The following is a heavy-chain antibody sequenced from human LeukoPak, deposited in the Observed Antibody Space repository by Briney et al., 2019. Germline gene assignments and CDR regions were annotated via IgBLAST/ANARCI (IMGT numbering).Heavy chain of an antibody. V-gene: IGHV3-74*01. CDR2: IKSDGSST. CDR3: ARSDWFDP. J-gene: IGHJ5*02. Sequence: GGSLRLSCAASGFTSSDSAFHWVRQAPGKGLVWVSRIKSDGSSTSYADSVKGRFTISRDNAKNTLYLQMNSLRAEDTAVYYCARSDWFDPWGQGTLVTVSS. CDR1: GFTSSDSA.